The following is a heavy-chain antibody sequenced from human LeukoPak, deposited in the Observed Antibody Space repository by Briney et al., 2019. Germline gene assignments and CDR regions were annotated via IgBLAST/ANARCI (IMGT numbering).Heavy chain of an antibody. CDR2: IFHRGAT. V-gene: IGHV4-39*07. D-gene: IGHD4-17*01. Sequence: PSETLSLTCTVSGGSISSDSYYWGWIRQPPGKELEWIGNIFHRGATYYNPSLKSRVTISVDTSKNQFSLNLRSVTAADTAVYYCARDIGDYTQKTFDYWGQGTLVTVSS. CDR3: ARDIGDYTQKTFDY. J-gene: IGHJ4*02. CDR1: GGSISSDSYY.